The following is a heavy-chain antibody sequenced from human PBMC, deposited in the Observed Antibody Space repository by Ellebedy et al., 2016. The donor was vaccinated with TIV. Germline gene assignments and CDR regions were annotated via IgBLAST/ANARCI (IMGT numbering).Heavy chain of an antibody. V-gene: IGHV3-7*04. CDR3: ARVSRRDGYRNKPTVDY. D-gene: IGHD5-24*01. CDR2: IKQDGSEK. CDR1: GFTFSSYW. J-gene: IGHJ4*02. Sequence: GESLKISCAASGFTFSSYWMSWVRQAPGKGLEWVANIKQDGSEKYYVDSVKGRFTISRDNAKNSLYLQMNSLRAEDTAVYYCARVSRRDGYRNKPTVDYWGQGTLVTVSS.